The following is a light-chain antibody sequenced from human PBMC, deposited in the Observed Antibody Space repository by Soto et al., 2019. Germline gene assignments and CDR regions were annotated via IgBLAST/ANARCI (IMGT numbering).Light chain of an antibody. CDR2: GTS. V-gene: IGKV3-20*01. Sequence: EIVLTQSPGTLSLSPGERATLSCRASQSVPRSYLAWYQQKPGQAPGLLIYGTSSRATGIPDRFSGSGSGKDFTLTISRLEPEDFAVFYCQQYGSSITFGQGTRLEIK. J-gene: IGKJ5*01. CDR3: QQYGSSIT. CDR1: QSVPRSY.